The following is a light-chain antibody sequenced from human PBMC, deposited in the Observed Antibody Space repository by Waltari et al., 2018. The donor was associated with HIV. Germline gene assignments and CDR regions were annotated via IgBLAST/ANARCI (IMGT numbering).Light chain of an antibody. Sequence: SFELTQPPSVSVSPGQTARITCSGDALARQYVYWYQQKPGQAPVVVIYIDTERPSGIPERFSGSSSGTTVTLTINGVQAEDEADYYCQSADTGGTRVFGSGTKVTVL. CDR3: QSADTGGTRV. CDR2: IDT. CDR1: ALARQY. V-gene: IGLV3-25*03. J-gene: IGLJ1*01.